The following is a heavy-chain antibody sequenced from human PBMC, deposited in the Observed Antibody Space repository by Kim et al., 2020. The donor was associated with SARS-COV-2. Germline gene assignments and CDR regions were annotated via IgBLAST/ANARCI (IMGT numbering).Heavy chain of an antibody. CDR3: ARDTRRRRDARGRTAGCAIDG. Sequence: GGSLRLSCAASGFTFSSYGMHWVRQAPGKGLEWVAVIWYDGSNKYYADSVKGRFTISRDNSKNTLYLQMNSLRAEDTAVYYCARDTRRRRDARGRTAGCAIDGSGQGTTVT. CDR1: GFTFSSYG. V-gene: IGHV3-33*08. D-gene: IGHD2-8*02. CDR2: IWYDGSNK. J-gene: IGHJ6*01.